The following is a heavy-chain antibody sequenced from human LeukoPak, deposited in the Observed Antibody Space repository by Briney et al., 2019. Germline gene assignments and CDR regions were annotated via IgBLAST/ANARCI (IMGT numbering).Heavy chain of an antibody. J-gene: IGHJ3*02. CDR2: IYHSGST. CDR1: GGSLSSGGYS. D-gene: IGHD1-14*01. V-gene: IGHV4-30-2*01. CDR3: ARAGWGAHAFDI. Sequence: PSQTLSLTCAVSGGSLSSGGYSWSWIRQPPGKGLEWIGYIYHSGSTYYNPSLKSRVTISVDRSKNQFSLKLSSVTAADTAVYYCARAGWGAHAFDIWGQGTMVTVSS.